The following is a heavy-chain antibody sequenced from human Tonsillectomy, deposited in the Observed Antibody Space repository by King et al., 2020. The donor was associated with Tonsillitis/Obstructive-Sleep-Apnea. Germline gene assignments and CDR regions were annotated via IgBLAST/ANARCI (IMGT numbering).Heavy chain of an antibody. CDR3: ARGGPTYYMDV. V-gene: IGHV4-34*01. CDR1: GGSFSGYY. CDR2: INHSGST. J-gene: IGHJ6*03. Sequence: VQLQQWGAGLLKPSETLSLTCAVYGGSFSGYYWSWIRRPPGKGLEWIGEINHSGSTNYNPSLKSRVTISVDTSKIQFSLKLSSVTAADTALYYCARGGPTYYMDVWDKGTTVTVSS.